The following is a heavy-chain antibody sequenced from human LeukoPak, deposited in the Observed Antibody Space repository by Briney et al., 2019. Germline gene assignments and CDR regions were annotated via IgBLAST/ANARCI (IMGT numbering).Heavy chain of an antibody. CDR3: ARRPYWYFDL. CDR1: SDSINTHS. J-gene: IGHJ2*01. D-gene: IGHD6-6*01. CDR2: ISPSGNT. Sequence: SETLSLTCSASSDSINTHSWSWIRQPAGKTLEWIGHISPSGNTNYNPSLKSRVTMSVETSKNHFSLKLSSVTAADTAVYYCARRPYWYFDLWGRGTLVTVSS. V-gene: IGHV4-4*07.